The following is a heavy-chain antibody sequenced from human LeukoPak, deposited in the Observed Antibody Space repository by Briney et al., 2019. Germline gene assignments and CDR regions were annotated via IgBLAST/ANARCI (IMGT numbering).Heavy chain of an antibody. CDR3: ASGVLWDPYHYDSSGYPIRDYFDY. J-gene: IGHJ4*02. CDR2: IKQDGSEK. D-gene: IGHD3-22*01. V-gene: IGHV3-7*01. Sequence: GGSLRLSCAASGFTSSSYWMSWVRQAPGKGLEWVANIKQDGSEKYYVDSVKGRFTISRDNAKNSLYLQMNSLRAEDTAVYYCASGVLWDPYHYDSSGYPIRDYFDYWGQGTPVTVSS. CDR1: GFTSSSYW.